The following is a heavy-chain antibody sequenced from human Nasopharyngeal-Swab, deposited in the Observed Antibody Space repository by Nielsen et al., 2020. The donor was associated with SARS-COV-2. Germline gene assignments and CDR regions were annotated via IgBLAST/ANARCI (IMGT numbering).Heavy chain of an antibody. CDR2: ISYDGSNK. V-gene: IGHV3-30*18. J-gene: IGHJ3*02. D-gene: IGHD3-22*01. CDR3: AKDLGVGCYDSSGYYSDAFDI. Sequence: VRQAPGKGLEWVAVISYDGSNKYYADSVKGRFTISRDNSKNTLYLQMNSLRAEDTTVYYCAKDLGVGCYDSSGYYSDAFDIWGQGTMVTVSS.